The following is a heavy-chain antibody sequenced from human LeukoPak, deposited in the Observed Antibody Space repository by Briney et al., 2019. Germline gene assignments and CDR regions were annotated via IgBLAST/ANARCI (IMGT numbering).Heavy chain of an antibody. CDR3: AIEDSYGSEE. CDR2: INHSGST. J-gene: IGHJ4*03. CDR1: GGSFSGYY. D-gene: IGHD3-10*01. Sequence: SEALSLTCAVYGGSFSGYYWSWIRHPPGKGLEWIGEINHSGSTNYNPSLKSRVTISVDTSKNQSSLKLRSVTGADTAVFYFAIEDSYGSEEWGHGTPVTVSS. V-gene: IGHV4-34*01.